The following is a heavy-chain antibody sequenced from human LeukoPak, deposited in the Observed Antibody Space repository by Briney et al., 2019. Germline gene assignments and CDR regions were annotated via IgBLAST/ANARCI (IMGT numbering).Heavy chain of an antibody. CDR1: GYTLTELS. J-gene: IGHJ6*02. Sequence: ASVKVTCKVSGYTLTELSMHWVRQAPGKGLEWMGGFDPEDGETIYAQKFQGRVTTTEDTSTDTAYMELSSLRSEDTAVYYCATDRYYYYGMDVWGQGTTVTVSS. CDR2: FDPEDGET. CDR3: ATDRYYYYGMDV. V-gene: IGHV1-24*01.